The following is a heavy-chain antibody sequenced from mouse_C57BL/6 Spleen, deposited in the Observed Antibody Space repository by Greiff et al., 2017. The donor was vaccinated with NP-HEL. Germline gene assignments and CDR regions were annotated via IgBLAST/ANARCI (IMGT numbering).Heavy chain of an antibody. D-gene: IGHD1-1*01. CDR3: ARDYYGSSPTSYWYFDV. J-gene: IGHJ1*03. CDR2: IDPANGNT. Sequence: EVQLQQSVAELVRPGASVKLSCTASGFNIKNTYMHWVKQRPEQGLEWIGRIDPANGNTKYAPKFQGKATITADTSSNTAYLQLSSLTSEDTAIYYCARDYYGSSPTSYWYFDVWGTGTTVTVSS. V-gene: IGHV14-3*01. CDR1: GFNIKNTY.